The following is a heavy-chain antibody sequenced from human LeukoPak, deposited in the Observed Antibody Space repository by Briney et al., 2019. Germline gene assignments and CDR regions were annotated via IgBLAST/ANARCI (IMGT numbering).Heavy chain of an antibody. CDR1: GSRFTSYW. Sequence: GGALHISCQGSGSRFTSYWIGGARQLPGKGLEWMGIIYPGDSDTRYSPSFQGQVTISADKSISTPYLQCRSLRASDTAMYYCARHDPIAAAGTPYSGSYYGMDVWGQGTTVTVSS. D-gene: IGHD6-13*01. CDR3: ARHDPIAAAGTPYSGSYYGMDV. J-gene: IGHJ6*02. V-gene: IGHV5-51*01. CDR2: IYPGDSDT.